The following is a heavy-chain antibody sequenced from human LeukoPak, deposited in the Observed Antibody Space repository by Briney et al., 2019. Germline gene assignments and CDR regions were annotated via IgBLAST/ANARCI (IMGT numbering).Heavy chain of an antibody. CDR3: ARGSPYYDFWSGYHRDAFDI. CDR2: INHSGST. V-gene: IGHV4-34*01. D-gene: IGHD3-3*01. CDR1: GGSFSGYY. J-gene: IGHJ3*02. Sequence: SETLSLTCAVYGGSFSGYYWSWIRQPPGKGLEWIGEINHSGSTNYNPFLKSRVTISVDTSKNQFSLKLSSVTAADTAVYYCARGSPYYDFWSGYHRDAFDIWGQGTMVTVSS.